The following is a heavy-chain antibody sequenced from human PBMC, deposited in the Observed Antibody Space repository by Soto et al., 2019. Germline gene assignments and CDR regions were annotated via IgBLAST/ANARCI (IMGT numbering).Heavy chain of an antibody. CDR3: ARGDSTDCSNGVCSFFYNHDMDV. D-gene: IGHD2-8*01. V-gene: IGHV1-2*04. Sequence: GASVKVSCKASGYIFTAYSMHWVRQAPGQGLEWLGRINPKSGGTSTAQKFQGWVTMTTDTSISTASMELTRLTSDDTAIYYCARGDSTDCSNGVCSFFYNHDMDVWGQGTTVTVSS. CDR2: INPKSGGT. J-gene: IGHJ6*02. CDR1: GYIFTAYS.